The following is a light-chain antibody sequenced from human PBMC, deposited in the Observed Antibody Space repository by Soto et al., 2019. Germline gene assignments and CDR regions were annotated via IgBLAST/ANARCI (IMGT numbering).Light chain of an antibody. CDR1: GRDIGAYDY. CDR2: GVK. Sequence: QSALTQPASVSGSPGQSITISCTGSGRDIGAYDYVSWYQQHPGKAPKLLIYGVKNRPSGVSYRFSASKSAFTASLTISGLQAEDEGDYYCGSITRSSTSVFGTGTKVTVL. CDR3: GSITRSSTSV. V-gene: IGLV2-14*01. J-gene: IGLJ1*01.